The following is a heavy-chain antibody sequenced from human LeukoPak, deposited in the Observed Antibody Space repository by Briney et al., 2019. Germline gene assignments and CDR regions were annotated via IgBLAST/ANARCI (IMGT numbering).Heavy chain of an antibody. Sequence: SETLSLTCAVSGVFFNDYYWSWVRQTPGRGLEWIGEINHSGYTNDSPSLKSRVTLSIDTSRKQFSLNLRSVTVADTGIYYCTRMTTGHDYWGQGTLVTVSS. J-gene: IGHJ4*02. D-gene: IGHD4-17*01. CDR3: TRMTTGHDY. CDR1: GVFFNDYY. CDR2: INHSGYT. V-gene: IGHV4-34*01.